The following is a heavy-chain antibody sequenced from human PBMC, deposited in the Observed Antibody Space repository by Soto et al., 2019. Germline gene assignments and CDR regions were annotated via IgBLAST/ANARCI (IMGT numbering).Heavy chain of an antibody. Sequence: PGESLKISCKGSGYSFTSYWISWVRQMPGKGLEWMGRIDPSDSYTNYSPSFQGHVTISADKSISTAYLQWSSLKASDTAMYYCARHCYYDSSGYQKSDAFDIWGQGTMVTVSS. D-gene: IGHD3-22*01. CDR3: ARHCYYDSSGYQKSDAFDI. CDR2: IDPSDSYT. CDR1: GYSFTSYW. J-gene: IGHJ3*02. V-gene: IGHV5-10-1*01.